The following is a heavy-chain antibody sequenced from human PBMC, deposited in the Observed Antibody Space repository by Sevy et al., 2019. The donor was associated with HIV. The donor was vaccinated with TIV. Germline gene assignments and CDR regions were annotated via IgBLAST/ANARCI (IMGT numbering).Heavy chain of an antibody. Sequence: GGSLRLSCAASGFTFSSNWMNWVRQAPGKGLEWVANIKQDGSEKYYVDSVEGRFTISRDNAKNSLYLELNSLRAEDTAVYYCATGGYYKYNWLGSWGQGTLVTVS. J-gene: IGHJ5*01. CDR3: ATGGYYKYNWLGS. D-gene: IGHD3-9*01. CDR2: IKQDGSEK. V-gene: IGHV3-7*01. CDR1: GFTFSSNW.